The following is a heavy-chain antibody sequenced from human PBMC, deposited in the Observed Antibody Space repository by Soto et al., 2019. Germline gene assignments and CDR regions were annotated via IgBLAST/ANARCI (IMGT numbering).Heavy chain of an antibody. CDR1: GFTFDDYP. J-gene: IGHJ2*01. CDR2: ISWNNVII. CDR3: VKDYTGNWYFDL. D-gene: IGHD2-2*02. Sequence: EVQLVESGGGLVQPGRSLRLSCAASGFTFDDYPMHWVRQVPGKGLEWVSGISWNNVIIGYADSVRGRFTISRDNAKKSLNLQRNSLRVEDTALYYCVKDYTGNWYFDLWGRGTLVTVSS. V-gene: IGHV3-9*01.